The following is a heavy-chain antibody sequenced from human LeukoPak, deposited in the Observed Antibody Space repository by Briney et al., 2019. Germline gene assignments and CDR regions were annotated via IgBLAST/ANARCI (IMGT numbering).Heavy chain of an antibody. Sequence: PSDTLSLTCTVSGGSISSSSYYWGWIRQPPGKGLAWIGSIYYSGSTYYNPPLKSRVTISVDTSNNQFSLKLSSVTAADTAVYYCARHIVTYYYDSSGYYFDYWGQGTLVTVSS. CDR3: ARHIVTYYYDSSGYYFDY. V-gene: IGHV4-39*01. J-gene: IGHJ4*02. CDR2: IYYSGST. D-gene: IGHD3-22*01. CDR1: GGSISSSSYY.